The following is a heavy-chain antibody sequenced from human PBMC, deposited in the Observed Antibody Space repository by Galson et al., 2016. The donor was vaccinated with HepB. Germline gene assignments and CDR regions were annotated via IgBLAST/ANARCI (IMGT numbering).Heavy chain of an antibody. CDR2: INTDTGLP. CDR1: GYTFTSLA. Sequence: SVKVSCKASGYTFTSLAMNRVRQAPGQGLEWLGWINTDTGLPTYPQGFTGRFVFSFDTAVTTSYLQINSLKAAAPAVYCCARDQAYYYGMDVWGQGTTGTVS. V-gene: IGHV7-4-1*02. J-gene: IGHJ6*02. CDR3: ARDQAYYYGMDV.